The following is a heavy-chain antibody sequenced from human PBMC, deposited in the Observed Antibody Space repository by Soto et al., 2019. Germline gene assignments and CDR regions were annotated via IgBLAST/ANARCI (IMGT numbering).Heavy chain of an antibody. CDR1: GGSITSSY. CDR3: ARGEDAFFYYGLDV. V-gene: IGHV4-59*13. Sequence: PSETLSLTCTVSGGSITSSYWSWIRRPPGKGRDCITYIYANAIRGSTPYTSYNPSLKSRVTMSVHTSKSQFSLKLTSVTAADTDVYYCARGEDAFFYYGLDVWGQGITATDSS. J-gene: IGHJ6*02. CDR2: IYANAIRGSTPYT.